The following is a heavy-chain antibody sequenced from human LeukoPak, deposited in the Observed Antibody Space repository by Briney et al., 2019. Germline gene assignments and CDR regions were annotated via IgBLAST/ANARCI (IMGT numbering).Heavy chain of an antibody. CDR1: GYTFSGYY. CDR3: ARVSHKGLVVVADDY. D-gene: IGHD2-15*01. CDR2: INPNSGGT. J-gene: IGHJ4*02. V-gene: IGHV1-2*06. Sequence: ASVKVSCKASGYTFSGYYIHWVRQAPGQGLEWMGRINPNSGGTNYAQKFQGRVTMTRDTSISTAYMELSRLTSDDTAVYYCARVSHKGLVVVADDYWGQGILVTVSS.